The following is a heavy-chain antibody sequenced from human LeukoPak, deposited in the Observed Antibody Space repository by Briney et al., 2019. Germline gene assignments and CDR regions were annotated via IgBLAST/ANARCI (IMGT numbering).Heavy chain of an antibody. J-gene: IGHJ6*03. CDR3: ARFAHYDFYYMDV. D-gene: IGHD3-3*01. V-gene: IGHV4-59*12. CDR2: IYYSGST. CDR1: GGSISSYY. Sequence: SETLSLTCTVSGGSISSYYWSWIRQPPGKGLEWIGYIYYSGSTNYNPSLKSRVTISVDTSKNQFSLKLSSVTAADTAMYYCARFAHYDFYYMDVWGKGTTVTVSS.